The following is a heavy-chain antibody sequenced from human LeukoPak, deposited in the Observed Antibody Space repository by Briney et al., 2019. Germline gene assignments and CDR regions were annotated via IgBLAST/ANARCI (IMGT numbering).Heavy chain of an antibody. CDR3: ASSPRLRPPGY. J-gene: IGHJ4*02. CDR2: ISGSGGST. Sequence: QAGGSLRLSCEVSGFIFRGYAMSWVRQAPGKGLEWVSAISGSGGSTYYADSVKGRFTISRDNSKNTLYLQMNSLRAEDTAVYYCASSPRLRPPGYWGQGTLVTVSS. CDR1: GFIFRGYA. D-gene: IGHD5-12*01. V-gene: IGHV3-23*01.